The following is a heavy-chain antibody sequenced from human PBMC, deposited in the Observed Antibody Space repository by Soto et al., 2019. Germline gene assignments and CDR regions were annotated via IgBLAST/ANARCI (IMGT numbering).Heavy chain of an antibody. CDR1: GDSISNSRCY. V-gene: IGHV4-39*01. J-gene: IGHJ5*02. CDR2: IYHTGNA. Sequence: SETLSLTCSVSGDSISNSRCYWAWIRQPPGEGLDWIGSIYHTGNAYYNPSLKSRVTIFVDTSKNQFSLKLTSVTAADTALYYCARDYFDSSDYTTNCFDPWGQGTLVTVSS. CDR3: ARDYFDSSDYTTNCFDP. D-gene: IGHD3-22*01.